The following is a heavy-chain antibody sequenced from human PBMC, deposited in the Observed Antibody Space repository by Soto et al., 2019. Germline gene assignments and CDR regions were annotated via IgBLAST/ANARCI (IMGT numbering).Heavy chain of an antibody. CDR2: IRDDGVTT. Sequence: EVQLVESGGGLVQPGGSLRLSCTACGFNFNSNVMSWFRQAPGKGLEWLAIIRDDGVTTYYAASVKGRFTISRDNSMNTLYLQMKSLRAEDTAVYYCAKTYVAWANFPFGSWGQGIQVTVSS. V-gene: IGHV3-23*04. CDR1: GFNFNSNV. D-gene: IGHD2-21*01. CDR3: AKTYVAWANFPFGS. J-gene: IGHJ4*02.